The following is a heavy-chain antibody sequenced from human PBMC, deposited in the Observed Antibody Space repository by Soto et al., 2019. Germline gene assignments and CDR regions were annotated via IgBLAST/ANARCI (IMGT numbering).Heavy chain of an antibody. Sequence: EVQLLESGGGLVQPGGSLRLSCAASGFTFSSYAMSWVRQAPGKGLEWVSAISGSGGSTYYADSVKGRFTISRDNSKNTLYLQMNSLRAGEPAGYYCAKEVGYSSGWSEFDYWGQGTLVTVSS. CDR1: GFTFSSYA. J-gene: IGHJ4*02. CDR3: AKEVGYSSGWSEFDY. CDR2: ISGSGGST. V-gene: IGHV3-23*01. D-gene: IGHD6-19*01.